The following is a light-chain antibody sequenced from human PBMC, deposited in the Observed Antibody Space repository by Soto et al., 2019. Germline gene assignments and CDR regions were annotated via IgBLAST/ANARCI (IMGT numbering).Light chain of an antibody. CDR1: QSVSSN. CDR3: QHYNNWPPLP. J-gene: IGKJ4*01. CDR2: GAS. V-gene: IGKV3-15*01. Sequence: KVMNQSPPTLSVHPEERDTLTCRASQSVSSNLAWYQQKPGQAPRLLIYGASTRATGIPARFSGSGSGTEFTLTISSLQSEDFAVYYCQHYNNWPPLPFGGGTMV.